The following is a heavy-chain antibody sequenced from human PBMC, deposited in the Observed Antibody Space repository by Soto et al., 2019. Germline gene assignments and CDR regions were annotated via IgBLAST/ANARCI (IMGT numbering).Heavy chain of an antibody. V-gene: IGHV3-33*01. Sequence: QVQLVESGGGVVQPGRSLRLSCAASGFTFSSYGMHWVRQAPGKGLEWVAVIWYDGSNKYYADSVKGRFTISRDNSKNTLYLQMNSLRAEDTAVYYCARDGGITICGVVTPFGIDIWGQETMVTVSS. D-gene: IGHD3-3*01. CDR2: IWYDGSNK. CDR3: ARDGGITICGVVTPFGIDI. CDR1: GFTFSSYG. J-gene: IGHJ3*02.